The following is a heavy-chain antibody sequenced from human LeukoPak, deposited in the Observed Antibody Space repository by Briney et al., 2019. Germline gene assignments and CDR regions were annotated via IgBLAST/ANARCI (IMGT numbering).Heavy chain of an antibody. V-gene: IGHV1-18*01. CDR1: GYTFTSYG. CDR3: ARGAYYYDSSGYRY. J-gene: IGHJ4*02. CDR2: ISAYNGNT. D-gene: IGHD3-22*01. Sequence: ASVKVSCKASGYTFTSYGISWVRQAPGQGLEWMGWISAYNGNTNYAQKLQGRVTMTTDTSTSTAYMELRSLRSDDPAVYYCARGAYYYDSSGYRYWGQGTLVTVSS.